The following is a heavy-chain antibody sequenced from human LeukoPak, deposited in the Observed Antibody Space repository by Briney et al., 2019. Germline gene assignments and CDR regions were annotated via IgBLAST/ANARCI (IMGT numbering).Heavy chain of an antibody. CDR3: AGYYYDSSRGFDR. J-gene: IGHJ5*02. V-gene: IGHV3-20*04. Sequence: PGGSLRLSCAASGFKFDDYGMSWVRQAPGKGLEWVCKINWNGAWTGYADSVKGRFTISRDNAKNSLYLQMNSLRAEDTALYYCAGYYYDSSRGFDRWGQGALVTVSA. CDR2: INWNGAWT. CDR1: GFKFDDYG. D-gene: IGHD3-22*01.